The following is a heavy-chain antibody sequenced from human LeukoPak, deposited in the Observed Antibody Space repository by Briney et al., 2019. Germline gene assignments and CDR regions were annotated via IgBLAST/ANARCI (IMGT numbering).Heavy chain of an antibody. CDR1: GYTFTSYG. V-gene: IGHV1-18*01. Sequence: ASVKVSCKASGYTFTSYGISWVRQAPGQGLEWMGWISAYNGNTNCAQKLQGRVTMTTDTSTSTAYMELRSLRSDDTAVYYCARCMVRGANRGYYYYGMDVWGQGTTVTVSS. CDR3: ARCMVRGANRGYYYYGMDV. D-gene: IGHD3-10*01. CDR2: ISAYNGNT. J-gene: IGHJ6*02.